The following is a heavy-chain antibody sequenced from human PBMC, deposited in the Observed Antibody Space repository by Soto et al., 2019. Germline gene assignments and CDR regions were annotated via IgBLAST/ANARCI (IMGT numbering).Heavy chain of an antibody. V-gene: IGHV4-39*01. Sequence: PSETLSLACTVSVGSISSRRYYWDWIRQPPGKGLEWIGSIYYSRSTYYNPSLKSRVTISVDTSKNQFSLKLSSVTAADTAVYFCASLSYPGYRSSWYYFAYWGQGTLVTSPQ. CDR2: IYYSRST. D-gene: IGHD6-13*01. CDR1: VGSISSRRYY. CDR3: ASLSYPGYRSSWYYFAY. J-gene: IGHJ4*02.